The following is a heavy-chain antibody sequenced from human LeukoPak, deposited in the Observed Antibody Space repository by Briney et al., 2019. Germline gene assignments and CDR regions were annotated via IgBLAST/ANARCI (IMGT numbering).Heavy chain of an antibody. Sequence: GGSLRLSCAASGFTVSGNYMSWVRQAPGKGLEWVSVIYSGGSIYYADSVKGRFIISRDNSKNTLYLHMNSLRAEDTAVYYCARAMRSGYDYWGQGTLVTVSS. CDR1: GFTVSGNY. J-gene: IGHJ4*02. V-gene: IGHV3-66*01. CDR3: ARAMRSGYDY. D-gene: IGHD5-12*01. CDR2: IYSGGSI.